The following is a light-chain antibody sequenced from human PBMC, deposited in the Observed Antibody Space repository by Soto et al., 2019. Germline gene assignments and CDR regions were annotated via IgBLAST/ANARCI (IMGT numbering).Light chain of an antibody. CDR1: QTISSW. J-gene: IGKJ1*01. CDR2: KAS. Sequence: DIQMTQSPSTLSGSVGDRVTITCRVSQTISSWLAWYQQKPGKAPKLLIYKASTLKSGVPSRFSGSGSGTEFTLTISRLQPDHFATSHCQHYNSYSEAFGQGTKVDIK. V-gene: IGKV1-5*03. CDR3: QHYNSYSEA.